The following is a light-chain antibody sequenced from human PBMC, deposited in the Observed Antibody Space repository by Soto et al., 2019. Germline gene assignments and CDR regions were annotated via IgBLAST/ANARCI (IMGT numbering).Light chain of an antibody. CDR2: ATY. J-gene: IGKJ1*01. Sequence: EIVMTQSPATLSVSPGERATLSCRASQSVSSKLAWYQQKPGQAPSLLIYATYTRATGIPARFSGSGSGTEFTLTISSLQSEDFAVYYCQQYDNWPPWTFGQGTKVEIK. CDR3: QQYDNWPPWT. V-gene: IGKV3-15*01. CDR1: QSVSSK.